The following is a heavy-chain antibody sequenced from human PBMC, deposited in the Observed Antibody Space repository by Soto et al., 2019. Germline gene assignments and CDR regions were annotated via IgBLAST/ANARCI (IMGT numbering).Heavy chain of an antibody. D-gene: IGHD6-19*01. J-gene: IGHJ4*02. CDR3: ARVPNRSGWYEPFDY. CDR2: ISYDVTNE. CDR1: GFTFRNYG. V-gene: IGHV3-30*03. Sequence: SLRLSCAASGFTFRNYGMHWVRQAPGKGLEWVAVISYDVTNEYYADSVKGRFTISRDNSKNTLYLQMNSLRVEDTAVYYCARVPNRSGWYEPFDYWGQGTLVTVSS.